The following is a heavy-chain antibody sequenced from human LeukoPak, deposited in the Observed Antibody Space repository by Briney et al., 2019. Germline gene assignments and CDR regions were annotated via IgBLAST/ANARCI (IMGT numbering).Heavy chain of an antibody. CDR2: ISWNSGSI. J-gene: IGHJ3*02. V-gene: IGHV3-9*01. Sequence: GRSLRLSCAASGFTFDDYAMHWVRQAPGKGLEWVSGISWNSGSIGYADSVKGRFTISRDNAKNSLYLQMNSLRAEDTALYYCAKALRITMVRESDAFDIWGQGTMVTVSS. CDR1: GFTFDDYA. D-gene: IGHD3-10*01. CDR3: AKALRITMVRESDAFDI.